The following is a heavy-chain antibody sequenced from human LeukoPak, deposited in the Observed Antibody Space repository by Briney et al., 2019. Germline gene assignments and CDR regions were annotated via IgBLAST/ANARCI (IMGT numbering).Heavy chain of an antibody. D-gene: IGHD2-2*01. Sequence: GGSLRLSCAASGFTFSIYTMNWVRQAPGKGVEWVSFIRSKSAGGTADYAASVKGRFTISRDDSKGVAFLQMNSLKTEDTAIYYCTADAPSIYWGQGTLVTVPS. J-gene: IGHJ4*02. CDR1: GFTFSIYT. V-gene: IGHV3-49*04. CDR2: IRSKSAGGTA. CDR3: TADAPSIY.